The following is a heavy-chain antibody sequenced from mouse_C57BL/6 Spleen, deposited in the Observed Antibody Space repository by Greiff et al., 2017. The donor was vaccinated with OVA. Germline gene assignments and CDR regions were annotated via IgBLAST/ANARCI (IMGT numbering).Heavy chain of an antibody. CDR3: ARPLYGSSYDWFAY. J-gene: IGHJ3*01. CDR2: ISGGGGNT. Sequence: EVMLVESGGGLVKPGGSLKLSCAASGFTFSSYTMSWVRQTPEKRLEWVATISGGGGNTYYPESVKGRFTISRDNAKNTLYLQMSSLRSEDTALYYWARPLYGSSYDWFAYWGQGTLVTVSA. V-gene: IGHV5-9*01. CDR1: GFTFSSYT. D-gene: IGHD1-1*01.